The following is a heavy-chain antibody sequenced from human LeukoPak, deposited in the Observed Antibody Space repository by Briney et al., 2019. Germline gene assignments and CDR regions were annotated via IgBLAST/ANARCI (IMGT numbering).Heavy chain of an antibody. D-gene: IGHD3-10*01. CDR3: ARDQGKKFDY. Sequence: SETLSLTCTVSGGSISSSSYYWGWIRQPPGKGLEWIGYIYYSGSTYYNPSPKSRATISVDTSKNQFSLKLSSVTAADTAVYYCARDQGKKFDYWGQGTLVTVSS. CDR2: IYYSGST. CDR1: GGSISSSSYY. V-gene: IGHV4-39*07. J-gene: IGHJ4*02.